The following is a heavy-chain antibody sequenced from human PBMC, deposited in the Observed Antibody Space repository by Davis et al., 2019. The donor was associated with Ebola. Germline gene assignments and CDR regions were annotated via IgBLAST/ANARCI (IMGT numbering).Heavy chain of an antibody. Sequence: SVKVSCKASGGTFSSYAISWVRQAPGQGLEWMGGIIPIFGTANYAQKFQGRVTITADESTSTAYMELRSLRSDDTAVYYCARGSELEQDNWFDPWGQGTLVTVSS. CDR1: GGTFSSYA. CDR3: ARGSELEQDNWFDP. D-gene: IGHD1/OR15-1a*01. CDR2: IIPIFGTA. J-gene: IGHJ5*02. V-gene: IGHV1-69*13.